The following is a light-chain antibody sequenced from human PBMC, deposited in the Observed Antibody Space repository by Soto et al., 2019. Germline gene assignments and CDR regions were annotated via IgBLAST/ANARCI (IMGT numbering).Light chain of an antibody. CDR3: QQYGSSFIT. Sequence: ELVLTQSPATLSLSPGDRATLSCGASQSVSNSLAWYHQKTGQPPRLLIYGASSRATGISDRFSGSGSGADFNLTISSLEPEDFAVYYCQQYGSSFITCGQGTRLEIK. CDR1: QSVSNS. V-gene: IGKV3-20*01. CDR2: GAS. J-gene: IGKJ5*01.